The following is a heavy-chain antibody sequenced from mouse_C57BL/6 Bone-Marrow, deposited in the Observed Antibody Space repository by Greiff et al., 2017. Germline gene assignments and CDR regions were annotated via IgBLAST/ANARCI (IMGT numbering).Heavy chain of an antibody. D-gene: IGHD2-1*01. CDR1: GYSITSGYY. V-gene: IGHV3-6*01. CDR2: ISYDGSN. J-gene: IGHJ2*01. CDR3: AREGNYPYYFDY. Sequence: EVKLQESGPGLVKPSQSLSLTCSVTGYSITSGYYWNWIRQFPGNKLEWMGYISYDGSNNYNPSLKNRISITRDTSKNQFFLKLNSVTTEDTATYCCAREGNYPYYFDYWGQGTTLTVSS.